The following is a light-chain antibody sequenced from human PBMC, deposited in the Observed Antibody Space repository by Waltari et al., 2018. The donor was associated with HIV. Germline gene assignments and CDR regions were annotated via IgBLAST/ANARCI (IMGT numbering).Light chain of an antibody. V-gene: IGLV1-36*01. CDR1: SSNLGSNA. J-gene: IGLJ1*01. CDR3: AAWDDSLNGYV. CDR2: YDD. Sequence: QSVLTQPPSVSEAPRQRVTISCSGSSSNLGSNAVTWYQQVPGKAPKLLIYYDDLLSSGVSDRVSGSKSGTSASLAIRGLQSEDEADYYCAAWDDSLNGYVFGSGTKVTVL.